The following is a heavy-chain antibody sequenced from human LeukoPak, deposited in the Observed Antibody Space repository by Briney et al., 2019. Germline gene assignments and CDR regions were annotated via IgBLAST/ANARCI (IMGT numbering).Heavy chain of an antibody. CDR2: IYYSGST. V-gene: IGHV4-61*01. D-gene: IGHD6-19*01. CDR1: SGSISSGTYY. J-gene: IGHJ4*02. Sequence: SQTLSLTCTVSSGSISSGTYYWSWIRQPPGKGLEWIGYIYYSGSTNYNPSLKSRVTISVDTSKNQFSLKLSSVTAADTAVYYCARGSSGWYLFDYWGQGTLVTVSS. CDR3: ARGSSGWYLFDY.